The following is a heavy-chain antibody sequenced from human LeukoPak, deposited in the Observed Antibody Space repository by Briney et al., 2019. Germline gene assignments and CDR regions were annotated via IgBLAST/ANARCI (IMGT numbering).Heavy chain of an antibody. CDR3: ARPDCSSTSCYTLQY. V-gene: IGHV3-23*01. Sequence: GGSLRLSCAASGFTFRSYTMRWVRQAPGKGLEWISAISDSGDTTDYADSVRGRFTVSRDNAKDTLYLQMNSLRAEDTAVYYCARPDCSSTSCYTLQYWGQGTLVTVSS. J-gene: IGHJ4*02. CDR2: ISDSGDTT. CDR1: GFTFRSYT. D-gene: IGHD2-2*01.